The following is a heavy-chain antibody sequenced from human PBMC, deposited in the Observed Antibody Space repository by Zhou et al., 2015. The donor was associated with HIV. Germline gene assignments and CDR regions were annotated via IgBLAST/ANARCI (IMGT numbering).Heavy chain of an antibody. CDR2: IIPFVGTA. V-gene: IGHV1-69*06. Sequence: QVQLVQSGAEVKKPGSSVKVSCKASGGTFGNHGISWVRQAPGQGLEWMGGIIPFVGTANYAQKFQGRVTMTRNTSISTAYMELSSLRSEDTAVYYCARGARAYYYDSSGYCSYWGQGTLVTVSS. CDR3: ARGARAYYYDSSGYCSY. J-gene: IGHJ4*02. CDR1: GGTFGNHG. D-gene: IGHD3-22*01.